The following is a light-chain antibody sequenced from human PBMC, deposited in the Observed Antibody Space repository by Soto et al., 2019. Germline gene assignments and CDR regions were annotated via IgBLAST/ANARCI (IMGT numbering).Light chain of an antibody. V-gene: IGKV3-11*01. J-gene: IGKJ4*01. CDR1: QSVSSY. CDR2: DAS. CDR3: QQRSNWPLT. Sequence: EIVLTQSRAILALSPGERATLSFRASQSVSSYLAWYQQKPGQAPRLLIYDASNRATGIPARFSGSGSGTDFTLTISSLEPEDFAVYYCQQRSNWPLTFGGGTKVDIK.